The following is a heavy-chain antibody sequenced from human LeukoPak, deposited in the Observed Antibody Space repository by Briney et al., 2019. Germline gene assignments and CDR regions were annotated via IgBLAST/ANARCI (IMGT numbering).Heavy chain of an antibody. J-gene: IGHJ4*02. Sequence: GGSLRLSSAASGFTFDDYGMSWVRQAPGKGLEWVSGINWNGGRTGYADSVKGRLTISRDNAKNSLYLQMNSLRAEDTALYYCAKLAGTGGFDYWGQGTLVTVSS. CDR2: INWNGGRT. CDR1: GFTFDDYG. D-gene: IGHD6-19*01. V-gene: IGHV3-20*04. CDR3: AKLAGTGGFDY.